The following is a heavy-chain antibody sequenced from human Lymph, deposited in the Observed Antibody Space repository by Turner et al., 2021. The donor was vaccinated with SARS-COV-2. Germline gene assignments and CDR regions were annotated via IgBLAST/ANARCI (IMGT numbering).Heavy chain of an antibody. V-gene: IGHV1-69*06. CDR1: GGTFSSSA. CDR3: ARGRVCGECELLFTQSFDI. CDR2: IIAIIGPA. J-gene: IGHJ3*02. D-gene: IGHD1-26*01. Sequence: QVQLVQSGTEVKKPGSSVKVSCTASGGTFSSSAISWVRQAPVQGLECIRGIIAIIGPADYAQNFQSRSTVTANKSTSIAYMGLSSLGSEDTAFYYGARGRVCGECELLFTQSFDIWGQGTMVTVSS.